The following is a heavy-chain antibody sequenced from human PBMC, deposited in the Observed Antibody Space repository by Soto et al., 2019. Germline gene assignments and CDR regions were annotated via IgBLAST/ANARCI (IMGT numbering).Heavy chain of an antibody. J-gene: IGHJ4*02. CDR3: ARDSMDTAMVTLRYFDWLFSGPFDY. V-gene: IGHV3-64*01. CDR1: GFTFSSYA. Sequence: EVQLVESGGGLVQPGGSLRLSCAASGFTFSSYAMHWVRQAPGKGLEYVSAISSNGGSTYYANSVKGRFTISRDNSKNTLYLQMGSLRAEDMAVYYCARDSMDTAMVTLRYFDWLFSGPFDYWGQGTLVTVSS. CDR2: ISSNGGST. D-gene: IGHD3-9*01.